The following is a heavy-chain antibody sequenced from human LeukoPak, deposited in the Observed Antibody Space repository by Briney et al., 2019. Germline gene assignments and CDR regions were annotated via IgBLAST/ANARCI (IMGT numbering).Heavy chain of an antibody. V-gene: IGHV5-51*01. CDR3: ASSDAYYYGSGTHFDY. J-gene: IGHJ4*02. CDR2: IYPGDSDT. Sequence: GESLKISCKGSGYSFTSYWIGWVRPMPGKGLEWMGIIYPGDSDTRYSPSFQGQVTISADKSISTAYLQWSSLKASDTAMYYCASSDAYYYGSGTHFDYWGQGTLVTVSS. CDR1: GYSFTSYW. D-gene: IGHD3-10*01.